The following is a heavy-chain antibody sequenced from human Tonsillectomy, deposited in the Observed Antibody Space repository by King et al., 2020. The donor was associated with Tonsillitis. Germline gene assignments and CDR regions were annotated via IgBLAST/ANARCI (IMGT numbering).Heavy chain of an antibody. J-gene: IGHJ4*02. CDR3: ARVTDDSSGCYLGSLDY. V-gene: IGHV3-33*01. CDR1: GFTFSSYG. Sequence: VQLVESGGGVVQPGRSLRLSCAASGFTFSSYGMHWVRQAPGKGLEWVAVIWYYGSNKYYADSVKGRFTISRDNSKNTLYLQMKSLRAEDTAVYYCARVTDDSSGCYLGSLDYWGQGTLVTVSP. CDR2: IWYYGSNK. D-gene: IGHD3-22*01.